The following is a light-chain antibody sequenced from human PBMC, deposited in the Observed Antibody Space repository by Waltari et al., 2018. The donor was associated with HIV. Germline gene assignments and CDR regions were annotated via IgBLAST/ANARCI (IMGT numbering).Light chain of an antibody. CDR3: SAWDDSLSGRV. CDR2: RNS. CDR1: SSNIGTTY. Sequence: QSVLTQPPSASGTPGQRVTISCSGSSSNIGTTYIYWYQQLPGTSPKLLISRNSQRPSGVPDRFSGSKSGTSASLAISDLRSEDEADYYCSAWDDSLSGRVFGGGTKLTVL. V-gene: IGLV1-47*01. J-gene: IGLJ3*02.